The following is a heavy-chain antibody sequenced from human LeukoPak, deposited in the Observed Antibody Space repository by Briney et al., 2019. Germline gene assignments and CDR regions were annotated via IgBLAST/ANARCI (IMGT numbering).Heavy chain of an antibody. CDR3: ARADYDFWSGYEKMDV. CDR2: MNPNSGNT. V-gene: IGHV1-8*01. J-gene: IGHJ6*02. Sequence: ASVKVSCKASGYTFTSYDINWVRQATGQGLEWMGWMNPNSGNTAYAKKFQGRVTMTRNTSISTAYMELSSLRSEDTAVYYCARADYDFWSGYEKMDVWGQGTTVTVSS. CDR1: GYTFTSYD. D-gene: IGHD3-3*01.